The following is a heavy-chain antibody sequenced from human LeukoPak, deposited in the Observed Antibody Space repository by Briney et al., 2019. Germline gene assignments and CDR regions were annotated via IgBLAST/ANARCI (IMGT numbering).Heavy chain of an antibody. J-gene: IGHJ4*02. CDR3: ARAHCSGGSCSQLDY. D-gene: IGHD2-15*01. CDR1: GGSISSYY. V-gene: IGHV4-59*01. CDR2: IYYSGST. Sequence: SETLSLTCTVSGGSISSYYWTWIRQPPGKGLEWIGYIYYSGSTNYNPSLKSRVTISVDTSKNQFSLKLSSVTAADTAVYYCARAHCSGGSCSQLDYWGQGTLVTVSS.